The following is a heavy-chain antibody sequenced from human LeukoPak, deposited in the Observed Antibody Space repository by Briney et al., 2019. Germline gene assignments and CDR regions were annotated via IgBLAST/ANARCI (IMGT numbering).Heavy chain of an antibody. J-gene: IGHJ4*02. Sequence: GGSLKLSCAASGFTFSSYAMNWVRQAPGKGLEWVSAINGRGDNTYYADSVKGRFTISRDNSKNTLYLQMNSLGAEDTAVYYCPSGSRGYFDYWGQGALVTVSS. CDR2: INGRGDNT. D-gene: IGHD1-26*01. CDR3: PSGSRGYFDY. V-gene: IGHV3-23*01. CDR1: GFTFSSYA.